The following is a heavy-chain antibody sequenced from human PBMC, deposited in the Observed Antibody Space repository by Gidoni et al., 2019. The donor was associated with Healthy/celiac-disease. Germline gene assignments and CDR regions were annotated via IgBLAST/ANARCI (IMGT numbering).Heavy chain of an antibody. V-gene: IGHV4-34*01. CDR2: INHSGST. CDR3: ARGTRNCSSTSCYPWYYYGMDV. CDR1: GGSFSGYS. Sequence: QVQLQQWGAGLLKPSETLSLTCAVHGGSFSGYSWSSIRQPPGKGLEWIGEINHSGSTNYNPSLKSRVTISVDTSKNQFSLKLSSVTAADTAVYYCARGTRNCSSTSCYPWYYYGMDVWGQGTTVTVSS. D-gene: IGHD2-2*01. J-gene: IGHJ6*02.